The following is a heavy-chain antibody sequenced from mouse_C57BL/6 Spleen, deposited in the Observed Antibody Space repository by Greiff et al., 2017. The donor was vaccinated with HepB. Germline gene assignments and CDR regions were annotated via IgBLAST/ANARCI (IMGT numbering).Heavy chain of an antibody. CDR3: ARPLPYYFDY. CDR2: INPNNGGT. Sequence: EVQLQQSGPELVKPGASVKISCKASGYTFTDYYMNWVKQSHGKSLEWIGDINPNNGGTSYNQKFKGKATLTVDKSSSTAYMELRSLTSEDSAVYYLARPLPYYFDYLGQGTTLTVSS. J-gene: IGHJ2*01. CDR1: GYTFTDYY. D-gene: IGHD2-10*01. V-gene: IGHV1-26*01.